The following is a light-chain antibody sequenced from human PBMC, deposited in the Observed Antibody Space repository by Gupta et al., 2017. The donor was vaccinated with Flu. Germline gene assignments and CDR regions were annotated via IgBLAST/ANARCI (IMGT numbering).Light chain of an antibody. J-gene: IGKJ4*02. V-gene: IGKV4-1*01. Sequence: DIVITQSPDSLVVSLGERAPINCKSSQSVLYSSNNKNYLAWYQQKPGQPPKLLIYWASTRESGVPDRFSGSGSGTDFTLTISSLQAEDVAVYYCQQYYSTPLTFGGGTKVEIK. CDR3: QQYYSTPLT. CDR1: QSVLYSSNNKNY. CDR2: WAS.